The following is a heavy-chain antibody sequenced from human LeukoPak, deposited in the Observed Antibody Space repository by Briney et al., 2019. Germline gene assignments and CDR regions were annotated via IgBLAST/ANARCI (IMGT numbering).Heavy chain of an antibody. J-gene: IGHJ4*02. D-gene: IGHD6-19*01. CDR3: ARDLGSGWYDY. V-gene: IGHV3-13*01. CDR1: GFTFSSYD. CDR2: IGTAGDT. Sequence: GGSLRLSCAASGFTFSSYDMHWVRHATGKGLEWVSAIGTAGDTYYPGSVKGRFTISRENAKNSLYLQMNSLRAGDTAVYYCARDLGSGWYDYWGQGTLVTVSS.